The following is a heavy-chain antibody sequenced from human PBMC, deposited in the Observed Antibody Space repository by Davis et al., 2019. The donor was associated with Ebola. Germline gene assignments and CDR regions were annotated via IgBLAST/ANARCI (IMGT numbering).Heavy chain of an antibody. CDR1: GFTFDDYA. CDR3: AKWGFGEYPDH. CDR2: LSWTSGRI. V-gene: IGHV3-9*01. Sequence: PGGSLRLSCAASGFTFDDYAMHWVRQAPGKGLEWVSSLSWTSGRIDYADSGKGRFTISRDNTKKSVHLVMNSLRVEDTALYFCAKWGFGEYPDHWGQGTQVTVSS. D-gene: IGHD3-10*01. J-gene: IGHJ4*02.